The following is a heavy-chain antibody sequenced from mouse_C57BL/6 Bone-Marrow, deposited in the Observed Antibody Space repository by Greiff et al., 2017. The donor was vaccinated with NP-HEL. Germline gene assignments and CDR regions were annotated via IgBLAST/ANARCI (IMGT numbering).Heavy chain of an antibody. D-gene: IGHD1-1*01. CDR2: ISNGGGST. Sequence: EVQRVESGGGLVQPGGSLKLSCAASGFTFSDYYMYWVRQTPEKRLEWVAYISNGGGSTYYPDTVKGRFTISRDNAKNTLYLQMSRLKSEDTAMYYCARQGVYYYGSRGGSWFAYWGQGTLVTVSA. CDR3: ARQGVYYYGSRGGSWFAY. CDR1: GFTFSDYY. V-gene: IGHV5-12*01. J-gene: IGHJ3*01.